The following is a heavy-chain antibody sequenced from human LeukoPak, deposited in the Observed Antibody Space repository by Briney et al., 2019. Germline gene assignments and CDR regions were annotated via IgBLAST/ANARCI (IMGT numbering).Heavy chain of an antibody. D-gene: IGHD2-15*01. CDR1: ASTFTGYY. V-gene: IGHV1-2*02. CDR2: INPNRGGT. J-gene: IGHJ3*02. CDR3: VKYGSVVAHDGIDM. Sequence: AASVMDSCKPSASTFTGYYMHWVRQAPGQGLEWMGWINPNRGGTNYAQKFWGRVTMTRDTSMTKAYMELSRLRYDDTDVYFCVKYGSVVAHDGIDMWGQGTKVTVSS.